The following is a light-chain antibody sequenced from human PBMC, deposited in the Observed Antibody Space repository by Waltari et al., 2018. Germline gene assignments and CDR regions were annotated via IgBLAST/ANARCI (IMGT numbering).Light chain of an antibody. Sequence: IVLTQSPGTLSLSPGERATLSCRASQSVSSSYLAWYQQKPGQAPRLIIYGTSSRATGIPDRFSGSGSGTDFTLTISRLEPEDFAVYYCQQYGSSRTFGQGTKVEIK. CDR2: GTS. J-gene: IGKJ1*01. CDR3: QQYGSSRT. CDR1: QSVSSSY. V-gene: IGKV3-20*01.